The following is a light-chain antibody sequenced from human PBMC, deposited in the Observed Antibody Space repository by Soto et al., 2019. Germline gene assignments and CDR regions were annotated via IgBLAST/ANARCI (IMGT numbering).Light chain of an antibody. J-gene: IGLJ3*02. CDR2: EGN. Sequence: QSALTQPASVSGSPGQSISISCGGGRNDIGTYNLVSWYQQHPGKAPKLIIYEGNKRPSGVSNRFSGSRSGNTASLTISGLQAEDEADYYCCSYTDGSSLLFGGGTKVTVL. CDR3: CSYTDGSSLL. CDR1: RNDIGTYNL. V-gene: IGLV2-23*01.